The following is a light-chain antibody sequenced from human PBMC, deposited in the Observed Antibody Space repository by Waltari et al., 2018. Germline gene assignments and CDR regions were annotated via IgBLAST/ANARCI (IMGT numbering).Light chain of an antibody. CDR3: SSYPPRSAPGV. CDR1: DSKVGDYDH. J-gene: IGLJ1*01. Sequence: PASVSGSPVQSIIIPCPGTDSKVGDYDHVSWYQQHPGKAPHLIIYEDRNRPSGISNRFSASKSGNTASLTISVLQAEDEADYYCSSYPPRSAPGVFGTGTRVTVL. V-gene: IGLV2-14*01. CDR2: EDR.